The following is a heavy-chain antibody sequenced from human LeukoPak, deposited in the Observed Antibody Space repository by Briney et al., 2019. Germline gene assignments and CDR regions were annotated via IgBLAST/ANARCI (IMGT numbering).Heavy chain of an antibody. CDR1: GGTFSSYA. D-gene: IGHD4-17*01. J-gene: IGHJ3*01. CDR3: ASGKDYGST. CDR2: IIPIFGTA. V-gene: IGHV1-69*13. Sequence: GASVKVSCKASGGTFSSYAISWVRQAPGQGLEWMGGIIPIFGTANYAKKFQARVTITADESTSTAYMELSSLRSEDTAVYYCASGKDYGSTWGQGIMVTVSS.